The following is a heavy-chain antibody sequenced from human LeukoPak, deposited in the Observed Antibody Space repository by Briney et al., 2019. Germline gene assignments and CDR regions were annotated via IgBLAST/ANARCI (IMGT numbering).Heavy chain of an antibody. Sequence: GASLRLSCAASGLTFSNAWMNWVRQAPGKGLEWVGRIKSKTDGGTTDYAAPVKGRFTISRDDSKNTLYLQMNSLKTEDTAVYYCSTTYYYDSSEGYWGQGTLVTVSS. CDR1: GLTFSNAW. V-gene: IGHV3-15*07. D-gene: IGHD3-22*01. J-gene: IGHJ4*02. CDR2: IKSKTDGGTT. CDR3: STTYYYDSSEGY.